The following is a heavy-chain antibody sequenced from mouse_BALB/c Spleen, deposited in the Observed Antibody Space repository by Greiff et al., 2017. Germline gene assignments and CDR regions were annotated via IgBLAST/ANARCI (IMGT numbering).Heavy chain of an antibody. D-gene: IGHD2-4*01. CDR3: ARDRGDYGLFAY. J-gene: IGHJ3*01. CDR2: IWAGGST. Sequence: VQVVESGPGLVAPSQSLSITCTVSGFSLTSYGVHWVRQPPGKGLEWLGVIWAGGSTNYNSALMSRLSISKDNSKSQVFLKMNSLQTDDTAMYYCARDRGDYGLFAYWGQGTLVTVSA. V-gene: IGHV2-9*02. CDR1: GFSLTSYG.